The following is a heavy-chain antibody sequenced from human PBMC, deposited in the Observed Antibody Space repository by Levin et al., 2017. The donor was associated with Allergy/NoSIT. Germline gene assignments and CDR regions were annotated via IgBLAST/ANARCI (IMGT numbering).Heavy chain of an antibody. V-gene: IGHV3-53*01. J-gene: IGHJ5*02. CDR1: GFTVSSNY. Sequence: GGSLRLSCAASGFTVSSNYMSWVRQAPGKGLEWVSVIYSGGSTYYADSVKGRFTISRDNSKNTLYLQMNSLRAEDTAVYYCARLEVGSSFTEDWFDPWGQGTLVTVSS. D-gene: IGHD6-6*01. CDR2: IYSGGST. CDR3: ARLEVGSSFTEDWFDP.